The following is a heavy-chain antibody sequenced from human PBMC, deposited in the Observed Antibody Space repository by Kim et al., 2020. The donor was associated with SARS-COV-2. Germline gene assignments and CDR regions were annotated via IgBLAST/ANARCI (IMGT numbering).Heavy chain of an antibody. D-gene: IGHD3-16*01. CDR1: GYTFTSYA. J-gene: IGHJ5*02. V-gene: IGHV7-4-1*02. Sequence: ASVKVSCEASGYTFTSYAMNWVRQAPGQGLEWMGWINTYTGNPTYVQGFTGRFVFSLDTSVSTAYLQISNLKTDDTAVYYCARGGHVKFDTWGQGTLVTV. CDR2: INTYTGNP. CDR3: ARGGHVKFDT.